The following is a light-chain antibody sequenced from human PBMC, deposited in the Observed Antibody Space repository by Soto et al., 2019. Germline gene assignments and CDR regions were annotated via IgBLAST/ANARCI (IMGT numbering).Light chain of an antibody. Sequence: EIVLTQSPGTLSLSPGERATLSCKAGQSISGSFFAWYQQKPGQAPRLLIHGASSRATGIPDRFSGSGSGTDFTLTISRXEPEDFAMYYCQQYGNSPRTFGQGTKVDIK. CDR1: QSISGSF. CDR2: GAS. J-gene: IGKJ1*01. CDR3: QQYGNSPRT. V-gene: IGKV3-20*01.